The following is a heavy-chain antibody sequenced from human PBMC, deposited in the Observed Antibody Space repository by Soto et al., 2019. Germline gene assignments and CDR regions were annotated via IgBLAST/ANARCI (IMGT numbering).Heavy chain of an antibody. J-gene: IGHJ4*02. CDR2: IYHSGST. D-gene: IGHD2-15*01. V-gene: IGHV4-31*03. CDR3: ARAGCSGGSCYLPDY. CDR1: GGSISSGAYY. Sequence: SETLSLTCTVSGGSISSGAYYWSWIRQHPGKGLEWIGYIYHSGSTYYNPSLESRVTLSVDTSRKQFSLKLSSVTAADTAVYYCARAGCSGGSCYLPDYWGQGTLVTVSS.